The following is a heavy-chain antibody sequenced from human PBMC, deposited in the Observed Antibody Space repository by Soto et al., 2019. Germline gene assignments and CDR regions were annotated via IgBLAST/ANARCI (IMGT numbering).Heavy chain of an antibody. CDR2: NNHSGST. V-gene: IGHV4-34*01. CDR1: GGSFSGYY. CDR3: ARVKKKNSGYREKDAFDI. D-gene: IGHD5-12*01. J-gene: IGHJ3*02. Sequence: QVQLQQWGAGLLKPSETLSLTCAVYGGSFSGYYWSWIRQPPGKGLDWIGENNHSGSTNYNPSLKRRVTLAVDTAKNQFSRKPSSVTAADRAVYYCARVKKKNSGYREKDAFDIWGQGTMVTVSS.